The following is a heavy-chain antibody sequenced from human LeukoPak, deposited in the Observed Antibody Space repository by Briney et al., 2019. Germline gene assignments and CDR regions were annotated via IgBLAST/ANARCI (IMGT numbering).Heavy chain of an antibody. J-gene: IGHJ3*02. Sequence: GGSLRLSCAASGFTFSSYGMHWVRQAPGKGLEWVAFIRYDGSNKYYADSVKGRFTISRDNSKNTLYLQMNSLRAEDTAVYYCAKEKGYCSSTSCVRGAFDIWGQGTMVTV. CDR2: IRYDGSNK. CDR1: GFTFSSYG. D-gene: IGHD2-2*01. CDR3: AKEKGYCSSTSCVRGAFDI. V-gene: IGHV3-30*02.